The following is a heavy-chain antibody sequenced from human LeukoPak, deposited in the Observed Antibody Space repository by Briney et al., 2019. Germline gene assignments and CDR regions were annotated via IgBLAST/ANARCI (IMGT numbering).Heavy chain of an antibody. V-gene: IGHV4-34*01. D-gene: IGHD5-18*01. Sequence: SETLSLTCAVYGGSFSGYYWSWIRQPPGKGLEWIGEINHSGSTNYNPSLKSRVTISVDTSKNQFSLKLSSVTAADTAVYYCARAGDTAMVTCFDYWGQGTLVTVPS. CDR1: GGSFSGYY. J-gene: IGHJ4*02. CDR3: ARAGDTAMVTCFDY. CDR2: INHSGST.